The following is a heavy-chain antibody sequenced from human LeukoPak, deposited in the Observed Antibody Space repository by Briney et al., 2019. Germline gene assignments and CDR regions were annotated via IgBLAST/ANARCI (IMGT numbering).Heavy chain of an antibody. CDR1: GFTFSNAW. V-gene: IGHV3-15*01. J-gene: IGHJ6*02. CDR3: TTFGTGRDAYYYYGMDV. Sequence: GGSLRLSCAASGFTFSNAWMSWVRQAPGKGLEWVGRIKSKTDGGTTDYAAPVKGRFTISRDDSKNTLYLQMNSLKTEDTAVYYCTTFGTGRDAYYYYGMDVWAKGPRSPSP. D-gene: IGHD2-15*01. CDR2: IKSKTDGGTT.